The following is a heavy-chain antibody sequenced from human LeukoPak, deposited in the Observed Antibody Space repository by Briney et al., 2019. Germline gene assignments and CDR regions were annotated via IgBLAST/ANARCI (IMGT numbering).Heavy chain of an antibody. Sequence: GGPLRLSCAASGFTFSRYWMHWVRQAPGKGLVWVSRINSDGSSTSYADSVKGRFTISRDNAKNTLYLQMNSLKTEDTAVYYCTTSSGWYTDYWGQGTLVTVSS. CDR3: TTSSGWYTDY. CDR1: GFTFSRYW. V-gene: IGHV3-74*01. CDR2: INSDGSST. J-gene: IGHJ4*02. D-gene: IGHD6-19*01.